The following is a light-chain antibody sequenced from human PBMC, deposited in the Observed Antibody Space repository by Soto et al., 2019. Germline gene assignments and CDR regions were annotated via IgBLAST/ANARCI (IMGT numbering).Light chain of an antibody. CDR3: QQSYSTPIS. CDR2: TAS. J-gene: IGKJ5*01. CDR1: QSISSH. V-gene: IGKV1-39*01. Sequence: DIRMTQSPSSLSASVGDTFTITCRASQSISSHLNWCQQKPGKAPNLLMYTASNLQSGVPSRFSGSGSGTDFTLTISSLQPEDFATYYCQQSYSTPISFGQGTRLEIK.